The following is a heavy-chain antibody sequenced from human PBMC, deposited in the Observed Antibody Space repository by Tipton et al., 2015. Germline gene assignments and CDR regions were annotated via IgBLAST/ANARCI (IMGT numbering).Heavy chain of an antibody. Sequence: LRLSCAASGFAFSTYSMNWVSYISSSSSTIYYADSVKGRFTISRDNAKNSLYLQMNSLRDEDTAVYYCASVWQWLVIDYWGQGTLVTVSS. V-gene: IGHV3-48*02. D-gene: IGHD6-19*01. J-gene: IGHJ4*02. CDR2: ISSSSSTI. CDR3: ASVWQWLVIDY. CDR1: GFAFSTYS.